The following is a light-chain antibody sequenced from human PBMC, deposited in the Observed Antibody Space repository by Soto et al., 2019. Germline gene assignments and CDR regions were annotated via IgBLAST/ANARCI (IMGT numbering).Light chain of an antibody. CDR1: QSLNSK. V-gene: IGKV3-15*01. J-gene: IGKJ4*01. CDR3: QQYTDWPVT. CDR2: DAS. Sequence: EIVLTQSPATLSVSPGDRVTPSCRASQSLNSKLAWYQQKPGQAPRLLIYDASTRAAGVPARFSGSGSGTEFTLTISSLQSEDFAVYYCQQYTDWPVTFGGGTKVEIK.